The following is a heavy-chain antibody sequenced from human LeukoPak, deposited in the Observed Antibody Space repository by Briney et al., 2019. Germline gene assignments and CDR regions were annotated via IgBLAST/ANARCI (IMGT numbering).Heavy chain of an antibody. CDR2: IKQDGSEK. CDR3: ARVNYYDSSGYYRPYDAFDI. Sequence: PGGSLRLSCAASGFTFSSYWMSWVRQAPGKGLEWVANIKQDGSEKYYVDSVKGRFTISRDNAKNSLYLQMNSLRAEDTAVYYCARVNYYDSSGYYRPYDAFDIWGQGTMVTVSS. V-gene: IGHV3-7*01. J-gene: IGHJ3*02. D-gene: IGHD3-22*01. CDR1: GFTFSSYW.